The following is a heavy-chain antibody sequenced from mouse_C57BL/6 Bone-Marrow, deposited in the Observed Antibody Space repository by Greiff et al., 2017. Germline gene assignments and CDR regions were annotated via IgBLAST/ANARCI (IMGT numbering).Heavy chain of an antibody. Sequence: QVQLQQSGAELARPGASVKLSCKASGYTFTSYGISWVKQRTGQGLEWIGEIYPRSGNTYYNEKFKGKATLTADKSSSTAYMELRSLTSEDSAVYFYSRKEGGSSIAWFAYWGQGTLVTVSA. CDR2: IYPRSGNT. D-gene: IGHD1-1*01. CDR1: GYTFTSYG. CDR3: SRKEGGSSIAWFAY. J-gene: IGHJ3*01. V-gene: IGHV1-81*01.